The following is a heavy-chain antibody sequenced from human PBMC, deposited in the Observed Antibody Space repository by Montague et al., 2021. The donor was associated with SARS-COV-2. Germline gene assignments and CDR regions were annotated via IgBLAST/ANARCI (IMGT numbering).Heavy chain of an antibody. CDR2: VDYSGXT. V-gene: IGHV4-39*01. CDR3: ARREYSYGWGD. Sequence: SETLSLTCTVTGGPISGSSDYWGWIRQSAGKGLEWIASVDYSGXTXYXXSLKSRLTISVDTSKNQFSLKLNSVTAADTALYYCARREYSYGWGDWGQGTLVTVSS. J-gene: IGHJ4*02. D-gene: IGHD5-18*01. CDR1: GGPISGSSDY.